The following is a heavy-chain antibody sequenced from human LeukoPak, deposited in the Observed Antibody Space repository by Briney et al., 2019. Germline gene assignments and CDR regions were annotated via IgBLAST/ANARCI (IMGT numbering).Heavy chain of an antibody. V-gene: IGHV3-7*01. CDR3: ARDRGRGFDL. CDR2: IKEDGKDK. CDR1: GFTFSSYA. J-gene: IGHJ5*02. Sequence: GGSLRLSCAASGFTFSSYAMHWVRQAPGKGLEWVANIKEDGKDKYYVDSVKGRFTISKDNAKNALYLQMNSLTVDDTAIYYCARDRGRGFDLWGQGTLVTVSS.